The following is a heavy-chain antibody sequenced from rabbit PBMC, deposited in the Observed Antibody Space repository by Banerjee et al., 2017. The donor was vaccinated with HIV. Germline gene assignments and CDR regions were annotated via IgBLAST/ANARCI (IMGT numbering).Heavy chain of an antibody. Sequence: EESGGGLVQPEGSLTLTCTASGFSFSSSYWICWVRQAPGKGLELIAWIYTSRGKISYASWAKGRFTISKTSSTTVDLKMTSLTAADTATYFCARNLLSVNALWGQGTLVTVS. D-gene: IGHD6-1*01. CDR1: GFSFSSSYW. CDR2: IYTSRGKI. V-gene: IGHV1S45*01. CDR3: ARNLLSVNAL. J-gene: IGHJ6*01.